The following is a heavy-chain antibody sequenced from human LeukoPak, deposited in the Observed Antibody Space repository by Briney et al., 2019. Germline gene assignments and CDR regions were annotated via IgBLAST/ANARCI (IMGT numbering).Heavy chain of an antibody. Sequence: SETLSLTCTVSGGSISSYYWSWIRQPPGKGLEWIGYIYYSGSTNYNPSLKSRVTISVDTSKNQFSLKLSSVTAADTAVYYCARGRYFDWLFDYYYGMDVWGQGTTVTVSS. CDR3: ARGRYFDWLFDYYYGMDV. J-gene: IGHJ6*02. CDR2: IYYSGST. CDR1: GGSISSYY. D-gene: IGHD3-9*01. V-gene: IGHV4-59*12.